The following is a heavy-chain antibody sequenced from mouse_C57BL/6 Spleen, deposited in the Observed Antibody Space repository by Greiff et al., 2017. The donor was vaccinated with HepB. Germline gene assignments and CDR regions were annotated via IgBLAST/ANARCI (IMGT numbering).Heavy chain of an antibody. CDR3: ARFPYYYGNYFDY. CDR1: GFTFSSYA. CDR2: ISDGGSYT. V-gene: IGHV5-4*01. J-gene: IGHJ2*01. Sequence: EVQLVESGGGLVKPGGSLKLSCAASGFTFSSYAMSWVRQTPEKRLEWVATISDGGSYTYYPDNVKGRFTISRDNAKNNLYLQMSHLKSEDTAMYYCARFPYYYGNYFDYWGQGTTLTVSS. D-gene: IGHD1-1*01.